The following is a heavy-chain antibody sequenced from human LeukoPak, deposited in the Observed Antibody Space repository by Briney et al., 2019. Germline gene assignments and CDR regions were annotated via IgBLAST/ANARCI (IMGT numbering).Heavy chain of an antibody. D-gene: IGHD5-18*01. CDR1: VLTFSSYA. V-gene: IGHV3-23*01. CDR2: ITASGGST. Sequence: GGSLGLSCAASVLTFSSYAMSWVRQAPAKGLEWVSLITASGGSTYYAESVQGRFTISRDNSKNTLYLQMNSLRAEDTAVYYCAKGYSYGDDWGQGTLVSVSS. J-gene: IGHJ4*02. CDR3: AKGYSYGDD.